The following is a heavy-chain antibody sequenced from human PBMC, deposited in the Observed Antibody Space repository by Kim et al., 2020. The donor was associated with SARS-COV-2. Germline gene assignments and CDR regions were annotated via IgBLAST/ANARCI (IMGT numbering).Heavy chain of an antibody. CDR1: GFTFSSYW. D-gene: IGHD3-3*01. Sequence: GGSLRLSCAASGFTFSSYWMSWVRQAPGKGLEWVANIKQDGSEKYYVDSVKGRFTISRDNAKNSLYLQMNSLRAEDTAVYYCARDHSYYDFWSGSEVHYYYGMDVWGQGTTVTVSS. V-gene: IGHV3-7*01. J-gene: IGHJ6*02. CDR3: ARDHSYYDFWSGSEVHYYYGMDV. CDR2: IKQDGSEK.